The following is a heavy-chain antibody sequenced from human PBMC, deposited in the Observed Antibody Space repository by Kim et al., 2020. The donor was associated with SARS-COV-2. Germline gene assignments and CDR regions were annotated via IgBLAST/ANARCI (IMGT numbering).Heavy chain of an antibody. CDR2: IKPDGSEK. V-gene: IGHV3-7*03. J-gene: IGHJ3*01. Sequence: GGSLRLSCGGSGFTFGRHWMNWVRQAPGKGLEWVANIKPDGSEKYYVDSVKGRFTISRDNAKNSLYLQMNSLRAEDTAVYYCARDVSDPTFDALDVWGQGTLVTVSS. CDR1: GFTFGRHW. D-gene: IGHD2-21*02. CDR3: ARDVSDPTFDALDV.